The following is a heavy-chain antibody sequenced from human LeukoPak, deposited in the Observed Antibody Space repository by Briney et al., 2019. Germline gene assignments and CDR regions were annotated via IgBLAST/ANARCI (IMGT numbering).Heavy chain of an antibody. Sequence: GGPLRLSCAASGFTFSSYSMNWVRQAPGKGLEWVSYISSSSSTIYYADSVKGRFTISRDNAKNSLYLQMNSLRAEDTAVYYCARGGYSSSLRLYYWGQGTLVTVSS. CDR2: ISSSSSTI. CDR3: ARGGYSSSLRLYY. V-gene: IGHV3-48*04. J-gene: IGHJ4*02. CDR1: GFTFSSYS. D-gene: IGHD6-6*01.